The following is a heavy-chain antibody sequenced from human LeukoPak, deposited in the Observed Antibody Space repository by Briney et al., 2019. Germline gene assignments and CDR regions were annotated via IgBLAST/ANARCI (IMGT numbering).Heavy chain of an antibody. D-gene: IGHD4-23*01. CDR3: ARAYLLETMVVNEYHDAFDI. V-gene: IGHV1-8*01. J-gene: IGHJ3*02. Sequence: ASVKVSCKASGYTFTSYDINWVRQATGQGLEWMGWMNPNSGNTGYAQKFQGRVTMTRNTSISTAYMELSSLRSEDTAVYYCARAYLLETMVVNEYHDAFDIWGQGTMVTVSS. CDR1: GYTFTSYD. CDR2: MNPNSGNT.